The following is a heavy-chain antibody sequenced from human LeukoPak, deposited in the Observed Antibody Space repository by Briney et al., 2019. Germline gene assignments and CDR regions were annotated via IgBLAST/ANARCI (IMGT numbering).Heavy chain of an antibody. CDR2: ISGSDGST. Sequence: GGSLRLSCAASGFTFSSPAMSWVRLAPGKGLEWVSGISGSDGSTYYADSVKGRFTISRDNAKNSLYLQMNSLRAEDTAVYYCARDSYYYGSGGRTPNYFDYWGPGTLVTGSS. D-gene: IGHD3-10*01. J-gene: IGHJ4*02. V-gene: IGHV3-23*01. CDR1: GFTFSSPA. CDR3: ARDSYYYGSGGRTPNYFDY.